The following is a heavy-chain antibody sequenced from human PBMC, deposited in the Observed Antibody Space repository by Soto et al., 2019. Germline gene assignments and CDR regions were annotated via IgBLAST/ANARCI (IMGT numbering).Heavy chain of an antibody. CDR1: GYTLTELS. D-gene: IGHD3-16*01. CDR3: ATFGRNAFDI. V-gene: IGHV1-24*01. CDR2: FDPEDGET. Sequence: GASVKVPCMVCGYTLTELSMHWVRQAPGKGLEWMGGFDPEDGETIYAQKFQGRVTMTEDTSTDTAYMELSSLRSEDTAVYYCATFGRNAFDIWGQGTMVTVSS. J-gene: IGHJ3*02.